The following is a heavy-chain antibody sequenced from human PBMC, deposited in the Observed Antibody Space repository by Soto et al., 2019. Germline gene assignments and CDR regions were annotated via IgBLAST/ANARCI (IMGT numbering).Heavy chain of an antibody. CDR3: VRASRSNIHFDY. CDR1: GLTFSSYR. Sequence: GGSLRLSCAASGLTFSSYRMHWVRQAPGKGLVWVSRINTDGSSTTYADSVKGRFTISRDNTKNTLYLQMNSLRVEDTAVYYSVRASRSNIHFDYWGPGTLVTVSS. V-gene: IGHV3-74*01. CDR2: INTDGSST. D-gene: IGHD1-26*01. J-gene: IGHJ4*02.